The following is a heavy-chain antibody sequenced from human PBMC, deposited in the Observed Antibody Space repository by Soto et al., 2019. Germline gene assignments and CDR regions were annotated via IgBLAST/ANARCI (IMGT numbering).Heavy chain of an antibody. CDR1: GYSFTSYW. CDR2: IYPGDSDT. J-gene: IGHJ3*02. V-gene: IGHV5-51*01. Sequence: PGESLKISCKGSGYSFTSYWIGWVRQMPGKGLEWMGIIYPGDSDTRYSPSFQGQVTISADKSISTAYLQWSSLKASDTAMYYCARLSLVVVPAACEDAFDIWGQGTMVTVSS. CDR3: ARLSLVVVPAACEDAFDI. D-gene: IGHD2-2*01.